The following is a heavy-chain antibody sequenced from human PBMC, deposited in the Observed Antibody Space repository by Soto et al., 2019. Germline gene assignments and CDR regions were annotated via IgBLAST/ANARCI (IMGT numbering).Heavy chain of an antibody. Sequence: SETLSLTCTVSGGSISSGDYYWSWIRQPPGKGLEWIGYIYYSGSTYYNPSLKSRVTISVATSKNQFSLKLSSVTAADTAVYYCARATDSSGYYYYYGMDVWGQGTTVTVSS. V-gene: IGHV4-30-4*01. CDR2: IYYSGST. J-gene: IGHJ6*02. D-gene: IGHD3-22*01. CDR3: ARATDSSGYYYYYGMDV. CDR1: GGSISSGDYY.